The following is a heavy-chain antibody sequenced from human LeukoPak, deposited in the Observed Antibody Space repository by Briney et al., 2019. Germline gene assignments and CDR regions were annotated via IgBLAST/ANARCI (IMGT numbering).Heavy chain of an antibody. D-gene: IGHD3-9*01. CDR2: ISSSSSTI. J-gene: IGHJ4*02. CDR1: GFTFSSYS. V-gene: IGHV3-48*04. CDR3: AKDPLRYFDWLLSYFDY. Sequence: GGSLRLSCAASGFTFSSYSMNWVRQAPGKGLEWVSYISSSSSTIYYADSVKGRFTISRDNAKYSLYLQMNSLRAEDTAVYYCAKDPLRYFDWLLSYFDYWGQGTLVTVSS.